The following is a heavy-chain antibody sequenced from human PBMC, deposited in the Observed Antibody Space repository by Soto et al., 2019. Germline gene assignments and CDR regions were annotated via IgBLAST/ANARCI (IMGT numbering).Heavy chain of an antibody. CDR3: AKDLAVSRYGMDV. CDR2: ISGSGGST. V-gene: IGHV3-23*01. CDR1: GFTFISYA. J-gene: IGHJ6*02. Sequence: LRLSCAASGFTFISYAMSWVRQAPGKGLEWVSAISGSGGSTYYADSVKGRFTISRDNSKNTLYLQMNSLRAEDTAVYYCAKDLAVSRYGMDVWGQGTTVTVSS. D-gene: IGHD6-19*01.